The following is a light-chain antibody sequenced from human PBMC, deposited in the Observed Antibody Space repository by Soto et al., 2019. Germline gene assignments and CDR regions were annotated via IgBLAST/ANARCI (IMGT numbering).Light chain of an antibody. J-gene: IGKJ1*01. CDR3: QQYKSYSWT. CDR1: QSISSW. V-gene: IGKV1-5*03. Sequence: DIQMTQSPSTLSASVGDRVTITCRASQSISSWLAWYQQTPGKAPKLLIYKASSLESGVPSRFSGSGSGTEFTLTISSLQPDDFATYYCQQYKSYSWTFGQGTKV. CDR2: KAS.